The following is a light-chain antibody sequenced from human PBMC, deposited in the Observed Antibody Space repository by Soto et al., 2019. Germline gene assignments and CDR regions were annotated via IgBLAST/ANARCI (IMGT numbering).Light chain of an antibody. CDR1: QSVDGY. V-gene: IGKV3-20*01. J-gene: IGKJ1*01. CDR2: AAS. CDR3: QQYGSSSWT. Sequence: EVVMTQSPGTLSVSIGESATLSCRASQSVDGYLVWHQQKPGQAPRLLIYAASRRATGIPDRFSGSGSGTEFTLTISRLEPEDFAVYYCQQYGSSSWTFGQGTKVDIK.